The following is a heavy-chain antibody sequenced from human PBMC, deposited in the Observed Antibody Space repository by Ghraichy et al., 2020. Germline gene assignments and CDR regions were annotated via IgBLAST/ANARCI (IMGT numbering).Heavy chain of an antibody. CDR2: IYYSGST. D-gene: IGHD2/OR15-2a*01. J-gene: IGHJ5*02. CDR3: ASLLWIPGWFDP. V-gene: IGHV4-59*08. CDR1: GGSISSYY. Sequence: SETLSLTCTVSGGSISSYYWSWIRQPPGKGLEWIGYIYYSGSTNYNPSLKSRVTISVDTSKNQFSLKLSSVTAADTAVYYCASLLWIPGWFDPWGQGTLVTVSS.